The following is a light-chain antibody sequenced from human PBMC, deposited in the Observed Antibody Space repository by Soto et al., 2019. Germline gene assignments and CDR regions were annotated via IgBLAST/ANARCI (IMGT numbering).Light chain of an antibody. CDR2: GAS. Sequence: VLTQSPGTLSLSPGERATLSCRASQSVSSSYLAWYQQKPGQAPRLLIYGASSRATGIPDRFSGSGSGTDFTLTISRLEPEDFAVYYCQQYGSSSYTFGQGTKLEIK. CDR1: QSVSSSY. CDR3: QQYGSSSYT. V-gene: IGKV3-20*01. J-gene: IGKJ2*01.